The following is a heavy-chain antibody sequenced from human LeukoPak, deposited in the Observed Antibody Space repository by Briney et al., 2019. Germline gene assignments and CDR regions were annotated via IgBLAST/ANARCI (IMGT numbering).Heavy chain of an antibody. CDR3: ARDRPYGSRDYYMDV. Sequence: SGGSLRLSCAASGFTFSSYSMNWVRQAPGKGLEWVSSISSSSSYIYYADSVKGRFTISRDNAKNSLYLQMNSLRAEDTAVYYCARDRPYGSRDYYMDVWGKGTTVTVSS. CDR1: GFTFSSYS. V-gene: IGHV3-21*01. J-gene: IGHJ6*03. D-gene: IGHD3-10*01. CDR2: ISSSSSYI.